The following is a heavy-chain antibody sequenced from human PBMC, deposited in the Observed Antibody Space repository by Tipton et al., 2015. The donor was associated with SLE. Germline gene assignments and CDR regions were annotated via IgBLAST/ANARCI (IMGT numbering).Heavy chain of an antibody. CDR1: GGSISSHF. D-gene: IGHD5-24*01. V-gene: IGHV4-59*11. CDR3: ARDRPGSENYRDSFDF. J-gene: IGHJ4*02. Sequence: TLSLTCSVSGGSISSHFWSWIRQSPEKGLEWIGSIFFSGYTIYNPSLRGRVSISLDPSKNHFSLRLSSVTAADSAIYYCARDRPGSENYRDSFDFWGQGTLLTVSS. CDR2: IFFSGYT.